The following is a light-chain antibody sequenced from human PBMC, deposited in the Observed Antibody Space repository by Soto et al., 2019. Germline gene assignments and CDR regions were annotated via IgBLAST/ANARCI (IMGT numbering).Light chain of an antibody. J-gene: IGKJ4*01. CDR2: AAS. Sequence: IQLTQSPSSVSASVGDTVTITCRASQHISTWLTWYQQKQGKAPKXLIYAASILQSGVPSRFSGSVSGTDGTITLSGLQKEDGSTYDGQQANSFTGTFGGGTKVDIK. CDR3: QQANSFTGT. V-gene: IGKV1-12*01. CDR1: QHISTW.